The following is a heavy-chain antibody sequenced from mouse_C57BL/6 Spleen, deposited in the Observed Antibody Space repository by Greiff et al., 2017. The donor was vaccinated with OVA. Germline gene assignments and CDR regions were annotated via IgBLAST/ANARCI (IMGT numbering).Heavy chain of an antibody. J-gene: IGHJ3*01. D-gene: IGHD1-1*01. V-gene: IGHV1-55*01. CDR1: GYTFTSYW. CDR3: ARTEYYGSSYGAY. Sequence: QVQLQQPGAELVKPGASVKLSCKASGYTFTSYWITWVKQRPGQGLEWIGDIYPGSGSTNYNEKFKSKATLTVDTSSSTAYMQLSSLTSEDSAVDYCARTEYYGSSYGAYWGQGTLVTVSA. CDR2: IYPGSGST.